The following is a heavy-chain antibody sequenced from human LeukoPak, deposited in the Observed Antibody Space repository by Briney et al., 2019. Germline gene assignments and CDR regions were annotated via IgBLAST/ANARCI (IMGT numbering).Heavy chain of an antibody. Sequence: LSLTCTVSGGSISSYYWSWIRQAPGKGLEWVSYISSSGSTIYYADSVKGRVTISRDNAKSSLYLHMNSLRAEDTAVYYCARAPRFRLVGVPKGPFDPWGQGTLVTVSS. CDR2: ISSSGSTI. J-gene: IGHJ5*02. D-gene: IGHD1-26*01. V-gene: IGHV3-11*01. CDR1: GGSISSYY. CDR3: ARAPRFRLVGVPKGPFDP.